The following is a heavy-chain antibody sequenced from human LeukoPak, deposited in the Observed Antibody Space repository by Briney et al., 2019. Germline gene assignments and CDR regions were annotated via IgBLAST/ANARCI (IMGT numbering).Heavy chain of an antibody. J-gene: IGHJ4*02. CDR1: EYTFTGYY. V-gene: IGHV1-2*02. CDR3: AKERRNSGAGDY. Sequence: ASVKVSCKASEYTFTGYYMHWVRQAPGQGLEWMGWINPNSGGTNYTQKSQGRVTMTRDTSINTVYMELSRLRSDDTAVYYCAKERRNSGAGDYWGQGTLVTVSS. D-gene: IGHD6-25*01. CDR2: INPNSGGT.